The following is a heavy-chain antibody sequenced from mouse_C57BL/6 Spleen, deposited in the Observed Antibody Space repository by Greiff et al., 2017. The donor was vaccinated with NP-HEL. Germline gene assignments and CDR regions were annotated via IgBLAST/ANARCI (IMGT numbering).Heavy chain of an antibody. J-gene: IGHJ2*01. CDR1: GYTFTDYE. D-gene: IGHD2-3*01. Sequence: QVQLKQSGAELVRPGASVTLSCKASGYTFTDYEMHWVKQTPVHGLEWIGAIDPETGGPSYNQKFKGKAILTADKSSSTAYMELHSLTSEDSAVYCCTRGRWRWLPHRGQGTTLTVAS. V-gene: IGHV1-15*01. CDR3: TRGRWRWLPH. CDR2: IDPETGGP.